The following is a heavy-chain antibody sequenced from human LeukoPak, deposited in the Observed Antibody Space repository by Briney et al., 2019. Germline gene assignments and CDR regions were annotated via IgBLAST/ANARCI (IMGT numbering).Heavy chain of an antibody. Sequence: GGSLRLSCAASGFTFSSYSMNWVRQAPGKGLEWVSSISSGSSYIYYADSVKGRFTISRDNAKNSLYLQMNSLRAEDTAVYYCARVGIVVKARDYWGQGTLVTVSS. CDR1: GFTFSSYS. V-gene: IGHV3-21*01. J-gene: IGHJ4*02. CDR3: ARVGIVVKARDY. D-gene: IGHD2-2*01. CDR2: ISSGSSYI.